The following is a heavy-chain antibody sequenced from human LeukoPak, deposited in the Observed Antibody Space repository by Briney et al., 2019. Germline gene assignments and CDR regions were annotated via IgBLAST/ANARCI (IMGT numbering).Heavy chain of an antibody. V-gene: IGHV4-34*01. CDR2: IYYSGST. CDR1: GGSFSGYY. CDR3: ARVLLWFGGQAAFDI. Sequence: SETLSLTCAVYGGSFSGYYWSWIRQPPGKGLEWIGSIYYSGSTNYNPSLKSRVTISVDTSKNQFSLKLSSVTAADTAVYYCARVLLWFGGQAAFDIWGQGTMVTVSS. J-gene: IGHJ3*02. D-gene: IGHD3-10*01.